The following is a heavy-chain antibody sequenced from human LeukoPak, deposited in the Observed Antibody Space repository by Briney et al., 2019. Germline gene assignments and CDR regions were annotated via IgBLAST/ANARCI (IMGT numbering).Heavy chain of an antibody. CDR2: INSDGRSI. D-gene: IGHD2-15*01. CDR1: GFTFSTNR. J-gene: IGHJ3*02. V-gene: IGHV3-74*01. CDR3: ASGGRVGDIFDI. Sequence: GGSLRLSCAASGFTFSTNRMYWVRQAPGKGLVWVSRINSDGRSIGYADSVKGRFTISRDNAYNTLYLQMNSLRAEDTALYYCASGGRVGDIFDIWGQGTMVRVSS.